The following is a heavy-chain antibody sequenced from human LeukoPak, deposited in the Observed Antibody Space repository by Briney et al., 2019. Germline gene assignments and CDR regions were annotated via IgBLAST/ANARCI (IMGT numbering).Heavy chain of an antibody. Sequence: GRSLRLSCAASGFTFSSYGMHWVRQAPGKGLEWVAVISYDGSNKYYADSVKGRFTISRDNSKNTLYLQMNSLRAEDTAVYYCAKDASAFYYDSSGYRPGDYWGQGTLVTVSS. CDR2: ISYDGSNK. J-gene: IGHJ4*02. V-gene: IGHV3-30*18. CDR3: AKDASAFYYDSSGYRPGDY. D-gene: IGHD3-22*01. CDR1: GFTFSSYG.